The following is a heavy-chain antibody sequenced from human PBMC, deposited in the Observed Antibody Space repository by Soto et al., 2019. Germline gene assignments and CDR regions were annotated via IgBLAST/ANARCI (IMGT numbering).Heavy chain of an antibody. CDR2: ITGSGSTT. J-gene: IGHJ5*02. CDR1: EFTFSSNA. Sequence: GGSLRLSCATSEFTFSSNAMHWVRQAPGKGLEWVSGITGSGSTTFYADSVKGRFTISRDNSKNTLYLHMSSLRAEDTAIYYCAKDFTAYLSSWFHLWGQGTLVTVSS. V-gene: IGHV3-23*01. CDR3: AKDFTAYLSSWFHL. D-gene: IGHD6-13*01.